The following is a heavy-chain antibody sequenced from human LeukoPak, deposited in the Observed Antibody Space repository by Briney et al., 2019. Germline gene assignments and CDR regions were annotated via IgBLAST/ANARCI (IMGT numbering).Heavy chain of an antibody. J-gene: IGHJ3*02. V-gene: IGHV4-31*03. CDR1: GGSISSGGYY. D-gene: IGHD5-12*01. CDR2: IYYSGST. CDR3: ARVGIVATWDDI. Sequence: SETLSLTCTVSGGSISSGGYYWSWIRQPPGKGLEWIGYIYYSGSTYYNPSLKSRVTISVDTSKNQFSLKLSSVTAADTAVYYCARVGIVATWDDIWGQGTMVTVSS.